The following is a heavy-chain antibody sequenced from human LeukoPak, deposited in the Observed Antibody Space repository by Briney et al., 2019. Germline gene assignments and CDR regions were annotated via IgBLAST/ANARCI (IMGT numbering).Heavy chain of an antibody. CDR1: GYRFNAYW. J-gene: IGHJ3*01. D-gene: IGHD3-22*01. Sequence: GESLKISCKGSGYRFNAYWIAWVRQMPGKGLEWMGIIYPDDSDARYSPSFQGQVTNSADKSVRTAYLQGSSLKASDTAMYYCARPNITSYYDSRGYDAFDVWGQGTMVTVSS. CDR2: IYPDDSDA. V-gene: IGHV5-51*01. CDR3: ARPNITSYYDSRGYDAFDV.